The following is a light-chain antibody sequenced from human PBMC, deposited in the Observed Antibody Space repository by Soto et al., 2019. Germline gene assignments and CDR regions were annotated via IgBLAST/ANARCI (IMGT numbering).Light chain of an antibody. Sequence: EIVMTQSPATLSVSPGERATLSCGASQTVGTNLAWYQQKPGQAPRLLIYEASTRATGIPARFSGSGSGTEFTLTISSLQSEDFAVYYCQQYKNWPPITFGQGTRLEIK. CDR3: QQYKNWPPIT. CDR2: EAS. J-gene: IGKJ5*01. CDR1: QTVGTN. V-gene: IGKV3-15*01.